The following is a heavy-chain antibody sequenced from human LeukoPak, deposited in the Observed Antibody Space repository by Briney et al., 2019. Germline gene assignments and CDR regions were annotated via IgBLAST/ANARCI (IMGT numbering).Heavy chain of an antibody. D-gene: IGHD3-10*01. Sequence: GGSLRLSCAASGFIFSTYDMHWVRQAAGKGLEWVSSVGTVGDTYYSDSVKGRFSLSRDDAVNSFYLQMNNLRPEDTAVYYCARVTLGSLDHWGQGALVTVSS. V-gene: IGHV3-13*01. CDR1: GFIFSTYD. CDR3: ARVTLGSLDH. J-gene: IGHJ4*02. CDR2: VGTVGDT.